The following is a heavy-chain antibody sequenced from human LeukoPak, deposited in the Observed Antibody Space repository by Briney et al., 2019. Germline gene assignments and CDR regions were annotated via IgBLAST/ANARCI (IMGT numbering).Heavy chain of an antibody. J-gene: IGHJ4*02. Sequence: GGSLRLSCAASGFSFSSYSMHWVRQAPGKGPEWVSYISSGSGSIYYADAVKGRFTISRDNAKNSLYLQMNSLRDEDTAVYYCASVQGGAVNYWGQGTLVTVSS. D-gene: IGHD6-19*01. V-gene: IGHV3-48*02. CDR1: GFSFSSYS. CDR2: ISSGSGSI. CDR3: ASVQGGAVNY.